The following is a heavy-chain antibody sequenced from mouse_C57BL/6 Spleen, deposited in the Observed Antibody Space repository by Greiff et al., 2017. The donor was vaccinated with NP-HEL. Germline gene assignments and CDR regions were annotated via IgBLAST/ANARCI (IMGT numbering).Heavy chain of an antibody. CDR3: VGGDYGSSPAWFAY. J-gene: IGHJ3*01. V-gene: IGHV10-1*01. Sequence: EVQRVESGGGLVQPKGSLKLSCAASGFSFNTYAMNWVRQAPGKGLEWVARIRSKSNNYATYYADSVKDRFTISRDDSESMLYLQMNNLKTEDTAMYYCVGGDYGSSPAWFAYWGQGTLVTVSA. CDR2: IRSKSNNYAT. D-gene: IGHD1-1*01. CDR1: GFSFNTYA.